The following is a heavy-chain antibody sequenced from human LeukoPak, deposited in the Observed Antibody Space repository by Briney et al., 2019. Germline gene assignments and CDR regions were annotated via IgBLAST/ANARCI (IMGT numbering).Heavy chain of an antibody. V-gene: IGHV4-4*07. J-gene: IGHJ3*02. Sequence: SETLSLTCSVSGGSISSYHWSWIRQPAGKGLEWIGRIYTSGSTNYNPSLKSRVTMSVDTSKNQFSLKLSSVTAADTAVYYCARAPSVLLWFGELYAFDIWGQGTMVTVSS. CDR3: ARAPSVLLWFGELYAFDI. D-gene: IGHD3-10*01. CDR1: GGSISSYH. CDR2: IYTSGST.